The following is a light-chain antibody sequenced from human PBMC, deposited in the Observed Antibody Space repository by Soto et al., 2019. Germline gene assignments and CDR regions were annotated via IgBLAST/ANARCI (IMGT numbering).Light chain of an antibody. CDR1: QTVSSTY. Sequence: EIVLTQSPGTLSLPPGEGATLSCRASQTVSSTYVAWYQQKPGQAPRLLINGASSRATGIPDRFSGSGSGPDFTLTISRVEPEDCAVYYCQHYGSSLWTFGQGTKVDIK. CDR2: GAS. CDR3: QHYGSSLWT. V-gene: IGKV3-20*01. J-gene: IGKJ1*01.